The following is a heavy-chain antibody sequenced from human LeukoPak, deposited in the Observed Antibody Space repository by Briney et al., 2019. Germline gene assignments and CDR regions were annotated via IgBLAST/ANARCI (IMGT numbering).Heavy chain of an antibody. V-gene: IGHV5-51*01. CDR1: GYSFTSYW. CDR2: IYPGDSDT. D-gene: IGHD6-19*01. CDR3: ARPGYSSGWYGYYFDY. Sequence: GESLKISCKGSGYSFTSYWIGWVRQMPGKGLEWMGIIYPGDSDTRYSPSFQGQVTIPADKSISTAYLQWSSLKASDTAMYYCARPGYSSGWYGYYFDYWGQGTLVTVSS. J-gene: IGHJ4*02.